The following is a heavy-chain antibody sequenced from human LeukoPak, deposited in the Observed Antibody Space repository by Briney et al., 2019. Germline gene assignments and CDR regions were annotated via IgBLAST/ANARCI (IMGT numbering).Heavy chain of an antibody. D-gene: IGHD6-19*01. Sequence: GASVKVSCKASGYTFTSYGISWVRQAPGQGLEWMGWISAYNGNTNYAQKLQGRVTMTTDTSTSTAYVDLRSLRSDDTAVYYCARGGDSSGWYVFDYWGQGTPVTVSS. CDR3: ARGGDSSGWYVFDY. J-gene: IGHJ4*02. CDR1: GYTFTSYG. CDR2: ISAYNGNT. V-gene: IGHV1-18*01.